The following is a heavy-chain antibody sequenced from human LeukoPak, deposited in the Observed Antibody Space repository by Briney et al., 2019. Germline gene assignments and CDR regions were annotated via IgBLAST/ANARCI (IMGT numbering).Heavy chain of an antibody. CDR3: ARIRCGHSSAICYNH. D-gene: IGHD2-8*01. CDR1: GVSLSDYY. Sequence: SETLSLTCSVYGVSLSDYYWSWIRQPPGKGPEWIGEINHNGGTKYNSSLKGRVTISVDTSENHFSLNLRSVTAADTAVYYCARIRCGHSSAICYNHWGRGTLVTVSS. V-gene: IGHV4-34*01. J-gene: IGHJ5*02. CDR2: INHNGGT.